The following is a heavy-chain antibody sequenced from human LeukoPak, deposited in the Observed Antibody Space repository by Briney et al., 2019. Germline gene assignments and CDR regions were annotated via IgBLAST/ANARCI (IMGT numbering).Heavy chain of an antibody. J-gene: IGHJ4*02. D-gene: IGHD2-2*01. V-gene: IGHV3-21*01. CDR1: GFTFSSYS. Sequence: GGSLRLSCAASGFTFSSYSMNWVRQAPGKGLEWVSSISSSSSYIYYADSVKGRFTISRDNAKNSLYLQMNSLRAEDTAVYYCARELPRTYCSGTSCPLDYWGQGTLVTVSS. CDR3: ARELPRTYCSGTSCPLDY. CDR2: ISSSSSYI.